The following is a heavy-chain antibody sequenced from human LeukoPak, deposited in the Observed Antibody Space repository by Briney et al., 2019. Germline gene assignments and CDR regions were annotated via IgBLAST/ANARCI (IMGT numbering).Heavy chain of an antibody. J-gene: IGHJ4*02. CDR2: MNPNSGNT. V-gene: IGHV1-8*01. CDR3: ARLAPWSSSSPRGGLDY. CDR1: GYTFTSYD. D-gene: IGHD6-6*01. Sequence: ASVKVSCKASGYTFTSYDINWVRQATGQGLEWMGWMNPNSGNTGYAQRFQGRVTMTRNTSISTAYMELSSLRSEDTAVYYCARLAPWSSSSPRGGLDYWAKGTRVT.